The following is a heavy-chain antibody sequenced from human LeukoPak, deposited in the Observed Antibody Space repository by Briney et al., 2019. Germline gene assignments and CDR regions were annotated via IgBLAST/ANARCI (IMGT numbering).Heavy chain of an antibody. V-gene: IGHV3-53*01. CDR3: TTSLAGAVTAVYPFDN. CDR2: IYSGGST. D-gene: IGHD2-21*02. Sequence: GESLRLSCAASGFTVSSNYMSWVRQAPGKGLEWVSVIYSGGSTYYADSVKGRFTISRDNSKNTLYLQMNSLRAEDTAVYYCTTSLAGAVTAVYPFDNWGQGTLVTVSS. CDR1: GFTVSSNY. J-gene: IGHJ4*02.